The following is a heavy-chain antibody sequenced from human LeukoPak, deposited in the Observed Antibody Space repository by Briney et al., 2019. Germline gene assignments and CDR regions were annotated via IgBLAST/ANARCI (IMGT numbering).Heavy chain of an antibody. Sequence: SETLSLTCTVSGGSISSYSWSWIRQPPGKGLEWIGYIYHSGSTYYNPSLKSRVTISVDRSKNQFSLKLSSVTAADTAVYYCARVDYYYDMDVWGQGTTVTVSS. V-gene: IGHV4-59*12. CDR2: IYHSGST. J-gene: IGHJ6*02. CDR3: ARVDYYYDMDV. CDR1: GGSISSYS.